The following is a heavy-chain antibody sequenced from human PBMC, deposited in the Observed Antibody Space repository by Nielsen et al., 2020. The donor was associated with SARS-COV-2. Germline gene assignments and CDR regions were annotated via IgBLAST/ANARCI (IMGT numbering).Heavy chain of an antibody. CDR1: GFKLSRSW. Sequence: GESLKISCAGAGFKLSRSWMSWVRQAPGKGLEWVAHIKEDGSITHYVDSVKGRFTISWHNANNSLLLQMNSLTAEDTAVYYCAKNLDRFDYWGQGTLVTVSS. CDR3: AKNLDRFDY. V-gene: IGHV3-7*01. D-gene: IGHD1-1*01. J-gene: IGHJ4*02. CDR2: IKEDGSIT.